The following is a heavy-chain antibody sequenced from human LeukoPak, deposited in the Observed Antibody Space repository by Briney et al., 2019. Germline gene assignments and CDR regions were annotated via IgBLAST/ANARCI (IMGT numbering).Heavy chain of an antibody. CDR2: IIPIFGTA. D-gene: IGHD3-10*01. Sequence: GASVKVSCKASGYTFNTYGITWVRQAPGQGLEWMGGIIPIFGTANYAQKFQGRVTITADKSTSTAYMELSSLRSEDTAVYYCARSEGSGILYYYYMDVWGKGTTVTVSS. CDR3: ARSEGSGILYYYYMDV. J-gene: IGHJ6*03. CDR1: GYTFNTYG. V-gene: IGHV1-69*06.